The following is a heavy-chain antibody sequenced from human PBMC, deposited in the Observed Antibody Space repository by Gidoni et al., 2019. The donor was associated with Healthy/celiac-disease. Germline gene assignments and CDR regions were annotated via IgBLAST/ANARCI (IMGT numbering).Heavy chain of an antibody. V-gene: IGHV4-34*01. D-gene: IGHD6-13*01. CDR3: ARGVQQLSYCDY. Sequence: QVQLQQWGAGLLKPSETLSPTCAVHGGSFSGYYWSWIRQPPGKGLEWIGEINHRGSTNYNPSLKSRVSISVDTSKNQFSLKLSSVTAADTAVYYCARGVQQLSYCDYWGQGTLVTVSS. J-gene: IGHJ4*02. CDR2: INHRGST. CDR1: GGSFSGYY.